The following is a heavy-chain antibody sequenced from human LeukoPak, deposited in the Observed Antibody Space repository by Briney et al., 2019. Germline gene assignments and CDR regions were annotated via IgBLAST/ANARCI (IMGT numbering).Heavy chain of an antibody. Sequence: SETLSLTCTVSGGPISSYYWSWIRQPPGKGLEWIGYIYYSGSTNYNPSLKSRVTISVDTSKNQFSLKLSSVTAADTAVYYCARAGHYYDSSGYGYYGMDVWGQGTTVTVSS. V-gene: IGHV4-59*01. CDR3: ARAGHYYDSSGYGYYGMDV. CDR1: GGPISSYY. D-gene: IGHD3-22*01. CDR2: IYYSGST. J-gene: IGHJ6*02.